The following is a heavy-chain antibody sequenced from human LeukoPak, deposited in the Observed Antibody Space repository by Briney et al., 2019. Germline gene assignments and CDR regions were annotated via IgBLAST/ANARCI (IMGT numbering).Heavy chain of an antibody. V-gene: IGHV4-4*02. D-gene: IGHD3-22*01. J-gene: IGHJ4*02. CDR1: GDSINSLDL. CDR3: AGLVGRYSSGLYYYYFDY. Sequence: SGTLSLTCTVSGDSINSLDLWSRVRQPPGKGLEWIGEMYLSGTTHSNPSVKSRVTISIDKSKNQFFLNLSSVTAADTAVYYCAGLVGRYSSGLYYYYFDYWGQGTLVTVSS. CDR2: MYLSGTT.